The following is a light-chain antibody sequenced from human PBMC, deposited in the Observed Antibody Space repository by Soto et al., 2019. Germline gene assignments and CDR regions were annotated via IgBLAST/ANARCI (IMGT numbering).Light chain of an antibody. CDR1: QSVSSNY. Sequence: EIVLTQSPGTLSLSPGARATLSCRASQSVSSNYLAWYQQNPGQAPRLLIYGASTRATGIPDRFSGSGSGTDFTLTISRLEPEDFAVYYCQQYARSPWTFGQGTKVEIK. J-gene: IGKJ1*01. CDR2: GAS. V-gene: IGKV3-20*01. CDR3: QQYARSPWT.